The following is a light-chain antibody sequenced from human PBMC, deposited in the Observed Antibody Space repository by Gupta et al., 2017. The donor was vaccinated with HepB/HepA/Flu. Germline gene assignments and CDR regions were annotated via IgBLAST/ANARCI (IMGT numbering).Light chain of an antibody. J-gene: IGLJ1*01. V-gene: IGLV1-40*01. Sequence: QSFLAQPPSVSGAPGQRVVISCTWTSSNIGAGHHVHWYQQFPGTAPKVVIYAFNNRPSGVPDRFSGSKSGTSASLANTGLQAEDEADYYCQSFDRSLRGSVFGTGTKVTVL. CDR3: QSFDRSLRGSV. CDR2: AFN. CDR1: SSNIGAGHH.